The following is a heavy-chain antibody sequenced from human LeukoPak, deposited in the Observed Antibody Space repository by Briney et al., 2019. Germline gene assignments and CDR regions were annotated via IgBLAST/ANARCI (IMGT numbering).Heavy chain of an antibody. CDR1: GYSFTSYW. CDR2: IYPGDSDT. Sequence: GESLKISCKGSGYSFTSYWIGWVRQMPGKGLEWMGIIYPGDSDTRYSPSFQGQVTISADKSISTAYLQWSSLKASDTAMYYCARRGGTYNWNKTPYDYWGQGTLVTVSS. J-gene: IGHJ4*02. CDR3: ARRGGTYNWNKTPYDY. D-gene: IGHD1/OR15-1a*01. V-gene: IGHV5-51*01.